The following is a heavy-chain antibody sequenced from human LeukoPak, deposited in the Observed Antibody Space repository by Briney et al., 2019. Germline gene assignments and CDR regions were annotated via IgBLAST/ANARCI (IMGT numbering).Heavy chain of an antibody. CDR2: IASDGSST. D-gene: IGHD4-23*01. Sequence: GGSLRLSCAASGFTFSSYWMNWVRQAPGKGLVWASRIASDGSSTTYADSVKGRFSISRDNAKNTLYPRMNSLRVEDTAVYYCARGRPHGNDYWGQGTLVTVSS. CDR3: ARGRPHGNDY. CDR1: GFTFSSYW. V-gene: IGHV3-74*03. J-gene: IGHJ4*02.